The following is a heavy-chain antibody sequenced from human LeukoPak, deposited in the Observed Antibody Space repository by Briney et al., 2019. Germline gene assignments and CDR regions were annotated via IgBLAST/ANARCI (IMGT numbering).Heavy chain of an antibody. D-gene: IGHD2-15*01. Sequence: PGGSLRLSCVASGFPFSSYWMTWVRQAPGKGLEWVANIKQDGSKKSYVDSVKGRFTISRDNSKNTLYLQMNSLRVEDTATFYCAKLGYCSDDNCFYGMDAWGQGTTVTVSS. CDR3: AKLGYCSDDNCFYGMDA. J-gene: IGHJ6*02. CDR2: IKQDGSKK. CDR1: GFPFSSYW. V-gene: IGHV3-7*03.